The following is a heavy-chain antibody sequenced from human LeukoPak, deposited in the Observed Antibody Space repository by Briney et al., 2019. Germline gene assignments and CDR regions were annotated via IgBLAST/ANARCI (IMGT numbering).Heavy chain of an antibody. D-gene: IGHD3-10*01. J-gene: IGHJ4*02. V-gene: IGHV3-23*01. Sequence: GGSLRLSCAASGFTFSSYAMSWVRQAPGKGLEWVSAISGSGGSTYYADSVKGRFTISRDNSKNTLYLQMNSLRAEDTAVYYCAKDRWDVLLWFGEFSDWGQGTLVTVSS. CDR2: ISGSGGST. CDR1: GFTFSSYA. CDR3: AKDRWDVLLWFGEFSD.